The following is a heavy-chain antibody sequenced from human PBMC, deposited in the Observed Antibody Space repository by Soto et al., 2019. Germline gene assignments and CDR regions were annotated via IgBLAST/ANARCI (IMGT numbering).Heavy chain of an antibody. Sequence: PGGSLRLSCAASGFTFSSYWMHWVRQAPGKGLVWVSRINSDGSSTSYADSVKGRFTISRDNAKNTLYLQMNSLRAEDTAVYYCARGQGREYQLLGWGYYYGMDVWGQGTTVTVSS. V-gene: IGHV3-74*01. CDR3: ARGQGREYQLLGWGYYYGMDV. CDR2: INSDGSST. CDR1: GFTFSSYW. D-gene: IGHD2-2*01. J-gene: IGHJ6*02.